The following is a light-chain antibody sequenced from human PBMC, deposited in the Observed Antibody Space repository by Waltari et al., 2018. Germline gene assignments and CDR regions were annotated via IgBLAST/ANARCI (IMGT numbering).Light chain of an antibody. CDR2: RNN. CDR3: AAWDDSLSAVV. Sequence: QSVLTQPPSASCTPGQRVTISCSGSSSNLGSNSLYWSQQLPGTAPKLLIYRNNQRPSGVPDRFSGSKSGTSASLAISGLRSEDEADYYCAAWDDSLSAVVFGGGTKLTVL. J-gene: IGLJ2*01. CDR1: SSNLGSNS. V-gene: IGLV1-47*01.